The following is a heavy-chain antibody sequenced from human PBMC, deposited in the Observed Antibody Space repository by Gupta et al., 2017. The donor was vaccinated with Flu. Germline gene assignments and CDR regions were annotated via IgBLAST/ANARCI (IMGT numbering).Heavy chain of an antibody. CDR1: GGSISSYY. J-gene: IGHJ4*02. V-gene: IGHV4-59*08. D-gene: IGHD3-9*01. Sequence: LQESGPGLVKPSETLSLTCSVSGGSISSYYWSWIRQPPGKGLEWIGYISYRGSTKYTSSLKSRVTISADTSKNQFSLKLNSVTAADTAVYYCAGSHYDVLTAYFAYFFDYWGQGSLVTVSS. CDR2: ISYRGST. CDR3: AGSHYDVLTAYFAYFFDY.